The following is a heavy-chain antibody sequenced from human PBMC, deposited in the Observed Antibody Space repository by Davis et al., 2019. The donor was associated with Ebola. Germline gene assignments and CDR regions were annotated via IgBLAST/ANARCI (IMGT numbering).Heavy chain of an antibody. Sequence: HTGGSLRLSCAASGFSFSKYWMHWVRQAPGKGLEWVSRIKSDGTTISYADSVKGRFTISRDNAKNSLYLQMNSLRAEDTAVYYCARSIAVAYFDYWGQGTLVTVSS. CDR3: ARSIAVAYFDY. CDR2: IKSDGTTI. CDR1: GFSFSKYW. V-gene: IGHV3-74*01. J-gene: IGHJ4*02. D-gene: IGHD6-19*01.